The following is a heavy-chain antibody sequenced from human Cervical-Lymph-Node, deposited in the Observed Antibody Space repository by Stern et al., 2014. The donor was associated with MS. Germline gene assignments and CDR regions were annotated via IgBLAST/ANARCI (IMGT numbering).Heavy chain of an antibody. Sequence: QVQLVQSGGGVVQPGRSLRLSCAASGFIFSSYAMHWVRQAPGKGLDWVAFLSNEGSKQFYADSVKGRFTISTDKSNNPPYLQLNSLRPEDTAVYYCARDTCRGGGCYFRYWGQGILITVSS. J-gene: IGHJ4*02. V-gene: IGHV3-30-3*01. CDR1: GFIFSSYA. D-gene: IGHD2-15*01. CDR3: ARDTCRGGGCYFRY. CDR2: LSNEGSKQ.